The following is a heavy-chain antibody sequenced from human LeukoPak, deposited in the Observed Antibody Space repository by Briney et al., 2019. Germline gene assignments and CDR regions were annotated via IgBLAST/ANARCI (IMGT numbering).Heavy chain of an antibody. V-gene: IGHV3-7*01. CDR3: VSCGTTTCIIRFDP. CDR1: GFTFSRYW. CDR2: IKEDGSEK. Sequence: GGSLRLSCAASGFTFSRYWMNWVRQAPGKGLEWVASIKEDGSEKSYVDSVKGRFTISRDNAKNSLYLQMNSLRAEDTAIYYCVSCGTTTCIIRFDPWGQGTLVTVSS. D-gene: IGHD2-2*01. J-gene: IGHJ5*02.